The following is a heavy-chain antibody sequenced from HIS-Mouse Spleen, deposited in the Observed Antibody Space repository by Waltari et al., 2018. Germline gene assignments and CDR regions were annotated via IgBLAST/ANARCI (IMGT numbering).Heavy chain of an antibody. D-gene: IGHD6-6*01. Sequence: QVQLQESGPGLVKPSETLSLTCTVSGYSISSGYSWGWLRQPPGKGLEWIGSIYHSGSTYYNPSLKSRVTISVDTSKNQFSLKLSSVTAADTAVYYCARDPGYSSSSNAFDIWGQGTMVTVSS. CDR2: IYHSGST. V-gene: IGHV4-38-2*02. CDR1: GYSISSGYS. J-gene: IGHJ3*02. CDR3: ARDPGYSSSSNAFDI.